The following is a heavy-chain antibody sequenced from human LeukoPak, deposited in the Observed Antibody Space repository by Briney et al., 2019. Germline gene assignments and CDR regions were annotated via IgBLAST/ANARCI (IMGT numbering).Heavy chain of an antibody. V-gene: IGHV3-33*01. CDR3: ARDALPYYDSSGYSDY. D-gene: IGHD3-22*01. CDR1: GFTFSSYG. J-gene: IGHJ4*02. Sequence: GGSLRLSCAASGFTFSSYGMHWVRQAPGKGLEWVAVIWYDGSNKYYVDSVKGRFTISRDNSKNTLYLQMNSLRAEDTAVYYCARDALPYYDSSGYSDYWGQGTLVTVSS. CDR2: IWYDGSNK.